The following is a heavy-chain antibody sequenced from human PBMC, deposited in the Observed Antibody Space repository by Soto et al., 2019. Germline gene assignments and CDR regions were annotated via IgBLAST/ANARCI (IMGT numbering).Heavy chain of an antibody. J-gene: IGHJ3*02. CDR3: ARDRKTWCSGNTCYEQDAFDI. Sequence: TLSLTCTVAGCSISSGGYYWTWIRQHPGKGLEWLGNVHYSGTTYYNPSLKSRVTISVDTSKNHFSLKLSSVTAADTAVYYCARDRKTWCSGNTCYEQDAFDIWGQGTMVTVSS. V-gene: IGHV4-31*03. D-gene: IGHD2-2*01. CDR2: VHYSGTT. CDR1: GCSISSGGYY.